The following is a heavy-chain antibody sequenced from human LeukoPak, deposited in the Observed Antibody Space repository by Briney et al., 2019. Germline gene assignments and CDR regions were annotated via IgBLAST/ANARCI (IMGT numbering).Heavy chain of an antibody. V-gene: IGHV3-11*03. J-gene: IGHJ4*02. Sequence: GGSLRLSCAASGFTFSDYYMSWIRQAPGKGLEWVSYISSSSYRSHADSVKGRFTISRDNAKNSLYLQMNSLRAEDTAVYYCARISGSYVFDYWGQGTLVIVSS. CDR3: ARISGSYVFDY. D-gene: IGHD1-26*01. CDR2: ISSSSYR. CDR1: GFTFSDYY.